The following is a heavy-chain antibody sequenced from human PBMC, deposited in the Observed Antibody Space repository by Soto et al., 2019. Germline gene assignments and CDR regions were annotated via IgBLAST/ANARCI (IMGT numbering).Heavy chain of an antibody. Sequence: QVQLVESGGGVVQPGRSLRLSCAASGFTFTTYGMHWVRQAPGKGLEWVAVIWYDGSNKYYADSVKGRFTISRDNSKNTLWLQMNSLRAEDTAVYYCAKVQYGDWGQGTLVTVSS. J-gene: IGHJ4*02. V-gene: IGHV3-33*06. CDR2: IWYDGSNK. CDR1: GFTFTTYG. D-gene: IGHD4-17*01. CDR3: AKVQYGD.